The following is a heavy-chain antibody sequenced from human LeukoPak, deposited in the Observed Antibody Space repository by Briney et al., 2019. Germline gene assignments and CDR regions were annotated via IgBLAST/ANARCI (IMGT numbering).Heavy chain of an antibody. V-gene: IGHV1-8*03. D-gene: IGHD5-24*01. CDR3: ARVGRDGYNYYFDY. CDR2: MNPNSGNT. Sequence: VASVKVSCKASGYTFTSYDINWVRQATGQGLEWMEWMNPNSGNTGYAQKFQGRVTITRNTSITTAYMELSSLRSEDAAVYYCARVGRDGYNYYFDYWGQGTLVTVSS. CDR1: GYTFTSYD. J-gene: IGHJ4*02.